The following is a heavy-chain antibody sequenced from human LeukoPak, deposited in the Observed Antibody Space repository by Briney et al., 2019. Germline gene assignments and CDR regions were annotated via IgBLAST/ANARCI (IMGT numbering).Heavy chain of an antibody. J-gene: IGHJ5*02. CDR2: IYYSGST. CDR3: ARRLGYDFWSGYHTDNWFDP. Sequence: SETLSLTCTVSGGSISSNSYYWGWIRQPPGKGLEWIGSIYYSGSTYYNPSLKSRVTIPVDTSKNQFSLKLSSVTAADTAVYYCARRLGYDFWSGYHTDNWFDPWGPGTLVTVSS. D-gene: IGHD3-3*01. CDR1: GGSISSNSYY. V-gene: IGHV4-39*01.